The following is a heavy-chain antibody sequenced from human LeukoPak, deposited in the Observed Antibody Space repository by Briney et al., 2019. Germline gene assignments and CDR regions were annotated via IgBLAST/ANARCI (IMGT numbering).Heavy chain of an antibody. J-gene: IGHJ6*03. Sequence: ASVKVSCKASGYIFTNFGISWVRQARGQGLEWMGWMNPKSGATDYARTFQGRVTMTRDTSISTTYMELTRLRSDYTAVYFCARGSDYDDYFYMDFWGKGTTVTVS. CDR2: MNPKSGAT. CDR3: ARGSDYDDYFYMDF. CDR1: GYIFTNFG. V-gene: IGHV1-2*02.